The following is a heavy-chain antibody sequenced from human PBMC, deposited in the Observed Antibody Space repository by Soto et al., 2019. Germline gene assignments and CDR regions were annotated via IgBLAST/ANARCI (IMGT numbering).Heavy chain of an antibody. V-gene: IGHV1-69*08. Sequence: QVQLVQSGAEVKKPGSSVKVSCKASGGTFSSHTISWVRQAPGQGLEWMGRIIPILGIANYAQKFQGRVTITADKATSTAYMELSSLRSEDTAVYYCAREPSEPYSSGCKGDWFDPWGQGTLVTVSS. CDR1: GGTFSSHT. CDR2: IIPILGIA. J-gene: IGHJ5*02. CDR3: AREPSEPYSSGCKGDWFDP. D-gene: IGHD6-19*01.